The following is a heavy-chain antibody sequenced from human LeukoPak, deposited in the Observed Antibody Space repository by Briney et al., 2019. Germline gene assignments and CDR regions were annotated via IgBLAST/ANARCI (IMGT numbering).Heavy chain of an antibody. V-gene: IGHV3-21*05. CDR1: GFTFSSYS. J-gene: IGHJ4*02. Sequence: GGSLRLSCAASGFTFSSYSMNWVRQAPEKGLEWVSYISSSSSYIHYADSVKGRFTISRDNAKNSMYLEMNSLRAEDTAVYYCAREGAKRGYSGYDAMYWGQGTLVIVSS. CDR2: ISSSSSYI. CDR3: AREGAKRGYSGYDAMY. D-gene: IGHD5-12*01.